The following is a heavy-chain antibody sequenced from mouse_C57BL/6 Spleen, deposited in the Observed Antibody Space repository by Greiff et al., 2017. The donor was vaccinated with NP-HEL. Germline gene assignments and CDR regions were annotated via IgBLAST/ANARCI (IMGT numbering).Heavy chain of an antibody. J-gene: IGHJ2*01. CDR1: GYAFSSSW. CDR2: IYPGDGDT. CDR3: ALATDY. D-gene: IGHD1-1*01. Sequence: QVQLQQSGPELVKPGASVKISCKASGYAFSSSWMNWVKQRPGKGLEWIGRIYPGDGDTNYNGKFKGKATLTADKSSSTAYMPLRSLTSEDSAVYFCALATDYWGQGTTLTVSS. V-gene: IGHV1-82*01.